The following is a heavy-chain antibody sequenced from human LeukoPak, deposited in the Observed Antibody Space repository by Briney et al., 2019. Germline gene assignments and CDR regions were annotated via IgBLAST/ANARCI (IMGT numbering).Heavy chain of an antibody. D-gene: IGHD6-13*01. Sequence: SETLSLTCSVSGGSISSVGYFWTWIRQPAGKGPEWIGRIYGNGNTHYNPSLESRADMSIDTSKNQFSLKLSSVTAADTAVYYCARVTSSSWYYYYYYMDVWGKGTTVTVSS. CDR2: IYGNGNT. J-gene: IGHJ6*03. CDR3: ARVTSSSWYYYYYYMDV. V-gene: IGHV4-61*10. CDR1: GGSISSVGYF.